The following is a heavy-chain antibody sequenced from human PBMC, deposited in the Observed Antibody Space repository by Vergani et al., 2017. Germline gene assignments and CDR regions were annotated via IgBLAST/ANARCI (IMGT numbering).Heavy chain of an antibody. CDR1: GASITSGSFY. CDR2: IHASVTK. CDR3: VRDSWIPELRGVYWFDT. D-gene: IGHD3-10*01. J-gene: IGHJ5*02. Sequence: QVHLNEAGPGLVKPSQTLSLTCTVSGASITSGSFYWSWIRQPAGKGLEWIGRIHASVTKNYNPSLRSRVTLSVDTSKNKLSLKMISMTAADPAVYYCVRDSWIPELRGVYWFDTWGQGNLGSVSS. V-gene: IGHV4-61*02.